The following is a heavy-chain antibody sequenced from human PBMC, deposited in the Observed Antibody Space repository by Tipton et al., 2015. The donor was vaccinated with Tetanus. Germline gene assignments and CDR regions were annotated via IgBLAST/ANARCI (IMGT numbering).Heavy chain of an antibody. Sequence: QLVQSGAEVKRPGSSVKVSCKASGGTYTTHGVTWVRQAPGQRLEWMGWISAYNGKTKYAQRLQGRVTMTTDRSASTAYMDLRRLRSDDTAVYYCARVQEQRIYYYGMDVWGQGTTVPVSS. V-gene: IGHV1-18*04. CDR1: GGTYTTHG. J-gene: IGHJ6*02. CDR3: ARVQEQRIYYYGMDV. CDR2: ISAYNGKT. D-gene: IGHD6-25*01.